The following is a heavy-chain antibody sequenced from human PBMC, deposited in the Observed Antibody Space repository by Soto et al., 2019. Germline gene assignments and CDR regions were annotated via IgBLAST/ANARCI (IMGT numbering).Heavy chain of an antibody. D-gene: IGHD3-10*01. CDR1: GYTFTSYD. J-gene: IGHJ4*02. CDR3: ARAPRSAFQYYFDY. CDR2: MNPNSGNT. Sequence: ASVRVSCKXSGYTFTSYDINWVRQATGQGLEWMGWMNPNSGNTGYAQKFQGRVTMTRNTSISTAYMELSSLRSEDTAVYYCARAPRSAFQYYFDYWGQGTLVTVSS. V-gene: IGHV1-8*01.